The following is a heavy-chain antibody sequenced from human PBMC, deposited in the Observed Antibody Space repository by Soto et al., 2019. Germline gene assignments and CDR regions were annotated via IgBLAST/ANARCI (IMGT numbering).Heavy chain of an antibody. CDR3: ARDLRAAGRPGMDV. CDR2: IIPIVGTG. D-gene: IGHD6-13*01. V-gene: IGHV1-69*01. J-gene: IGHJ6*02. Sequence: QVQLVQSGAEVKKPGSSVKVSCKASGGSFSSYAISWVRQAPGQGLEGMGGIIPIVGTGNYAQNFQGRVTITADESTSTAYMELSSLRSEDTAMYYCARDLRAAGRPGMDVWGQGTTVTVSS. CDR1: GGSFSSYA.